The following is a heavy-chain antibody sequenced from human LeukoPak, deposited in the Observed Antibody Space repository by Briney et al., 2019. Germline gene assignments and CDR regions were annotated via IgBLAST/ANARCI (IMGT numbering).Heavy chain of an antibody. J-gene: IGHJ4*02. CDR2: INHSGST. CDR1: GGSISYYY. V-gene: IGHV4-34*01. D-gene: IGHD2-8*01. Sequence: SETLSLTCTVSGGSISYYYWSWIRQPPGKGLEWIGEINHSGSTNYNPSLKSRVTISVDTSKNQFSLKLRSVTAADTAVYYCARDRACSNGVCSYFDYWGQGILVTVSS. CDR3: ARDRACSNGVCSYFDY.